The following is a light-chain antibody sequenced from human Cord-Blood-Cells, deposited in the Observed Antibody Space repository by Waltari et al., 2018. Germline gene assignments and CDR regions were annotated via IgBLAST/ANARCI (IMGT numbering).Light chain of an antibody. CDR1: SSDVGSYNL. Sequence: QSALTQPASVSGSPGQSITISCTGTSSDVGSYNLVPWYQQHPGKAPILMIYEGSKRPSGVSNRFSGSKSGNTASLTSSGLQAEDEADYYCCSYAGSSTLVFGGETKLTVL. CDR2: EGS. CDR3: CSYAGSSTLV. J-gene: IGLJ2*01. V-gene: IGLV2-23*01.